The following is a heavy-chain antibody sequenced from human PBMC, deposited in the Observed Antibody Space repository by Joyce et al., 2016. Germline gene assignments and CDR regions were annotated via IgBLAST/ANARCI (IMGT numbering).Heavy chain of an antibody. J-gene: IGHJ4*02. D-gene: IGHD3-10*01. CDR2: ISWDGDYK. CDR3: AKGIGAYNYGKPGLD. CDR1: GFTFGEYT. V-gene: IGHV3-43*01. Sequence: EVQLVESGGVVVQPGGSLRLSCAASGFTFGEYTMHWGRQGLGKGLEWVSLISWDGDYKNYGDSVNGRFTVSRDNSKNSLYLTMNSLTSDDTAMYYCAKGIGAYNYGKPGLDWGQGTLVTVSS.